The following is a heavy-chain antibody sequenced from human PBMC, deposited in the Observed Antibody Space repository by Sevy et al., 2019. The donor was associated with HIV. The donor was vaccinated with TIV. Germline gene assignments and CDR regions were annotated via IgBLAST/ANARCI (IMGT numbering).Heavy chain of an antibody. CDR2: FDPEDGKT. V-gene: IGHV1-24*01. J-gene: IGHJ4*02. CDR1: GHTLSEFA. CDR3: ATTKDYYDSSGYPFDY. Sequence: ASVKVSCKVSGHTLSEFAMHWVRLAPGKGLEWMGTFDPEDGKTLHAQKFQGRVTMTEDTSTDTAYMEVSNLRSEDTAVYYCATTKDYYDSSGYPFDYWGQGTLVTVSS. D-gene: IGHD3-22*01.